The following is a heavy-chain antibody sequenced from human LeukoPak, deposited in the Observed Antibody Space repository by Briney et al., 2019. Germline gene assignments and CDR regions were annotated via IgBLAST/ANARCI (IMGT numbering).Heavy chain of an antibody. D-gene: IGHD2/OR15-2a*01. CDR3: AVSNTEYYYMDV. J-gene: IGHJ6*03. Sequence: SETLSLTCTVSGGSISSYYWSWLRQPPGKGLEWIGYIYYSGSTYYHPSLKSRVAISVDTSKNQFSLKLSSVTAADTAVYYCAVSNTEYYYMDVWGKGTTVTVSS. CDR2: IYYSGST. CDR1: GGSISSYY. V-gene: IGHV4-59*12.